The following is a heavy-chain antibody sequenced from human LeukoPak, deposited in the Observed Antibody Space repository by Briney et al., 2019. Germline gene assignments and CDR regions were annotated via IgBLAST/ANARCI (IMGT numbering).Heavy chain of an antibody. D-gene: IGHD3-22*01. CDR1: GFTFSDYY. CDR2: IYSGGTT. J-gene: IGHJ5*02. Sequence: QAGGSLRLSCAASGFTFSDYYMSWVRQAPGKGLEWVSVIYSGGTTYYADSVKGRFTISRDNSKNTLYLQMNSLRAEDTAVYYCARDKSGGYYYWFDPWGQGTLVTVSS. V-gene: IGHV3-53*01. CDR3: ARDKSGGYYYWFDP.